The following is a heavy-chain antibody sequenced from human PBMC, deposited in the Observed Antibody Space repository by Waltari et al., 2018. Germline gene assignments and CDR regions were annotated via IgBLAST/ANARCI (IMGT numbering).Heavy chain of an antibody. CDR1: EFTFSSYA. CDR3: ARDYCDRTNCHGMDV. Sequence: QVQLVESGGGVVQPGRSLRLSCAASEFTFSSYAMHWVRQAPGKGREGVAVISDSEGNIYDVDSVKGRFTISRDNSKKMWYLQMNSLRAEDTAVYYCARDYCDRTNCHGMDVWGQGTTVTVSS. V-gene: IGHV3-30*04. CDR2: ISDSEGNI. J-gene: IGHJ6*02. D-gene: IGHD2-2*01.